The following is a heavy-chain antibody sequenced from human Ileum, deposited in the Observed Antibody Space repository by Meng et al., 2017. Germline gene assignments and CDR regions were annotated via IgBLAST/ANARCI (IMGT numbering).Heavy chain of an antibody. CDR1: GGSIRSGDYY. CDR3: ARDRDSSGYYPY. V-gene: IGHV4-30-4*01. J-gene: IGHJ4*02. Sequence: QVQLQESGPGLVKPSQTLSLPCTVPGGSIRSGDYYWSWIRQPPGNGLEWIGYIYYSGVTYYTPPLKSRLTIAVDTSKNQFSLKLSSVTAADTAVYYCARDRDSSGYYPYWGQGTLVTVSS. CDR2: IYYSGVT. D-gene: IGHD3-22*01.